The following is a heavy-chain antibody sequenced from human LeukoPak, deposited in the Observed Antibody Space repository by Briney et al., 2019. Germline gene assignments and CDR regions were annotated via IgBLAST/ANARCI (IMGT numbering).Heavy chain of an antibody. V-gene: IGHV3-30*01. Sequence: PGRSLRLSCAASGFPFSSYAMHWVRQAPGKGLEWVAVISYDGSNKYYADSVKGRFTISRDNSKNTLYLQMNSLRAEDTAVYYCARDPLYWGQGTLVTVSS. CDR2: ISYDGSNK. CDR1: GFPFSSYA. J-gene: IGHJ4*02. CDR3: ARDPLY.